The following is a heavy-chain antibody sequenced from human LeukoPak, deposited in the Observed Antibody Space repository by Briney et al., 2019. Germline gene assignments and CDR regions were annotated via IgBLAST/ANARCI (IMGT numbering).Heavy chain of an antibody. CDR1: GVTLNSYA. D-gene: IGHD2-2*01. CDR3: ARDSSRTVPAAISGWFDP. J-gene: IGHJ5*02. CDR2: IIPLFGTS. V-gene: IGHV1-69*06. Sequence: ASVKVSCKASGVTLNSYAITWVRQAPGQGLEWMGVIIPLFGTSNYAQKFQGRVTLTADKSTSTAYMELSGLRSEDTAVYYCARDSSRTVPAAISGWFDPWGQGTVVTVSS.